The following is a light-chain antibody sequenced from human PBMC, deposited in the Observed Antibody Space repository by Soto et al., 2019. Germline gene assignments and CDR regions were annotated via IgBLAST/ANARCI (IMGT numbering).Light chain of an antibody. V-gene: IGKV3-20*01. J-gene: IGKJ1*01. CDR1: QSVSSF. CDR3: QQYGSSGT. Sequence: VLIHFPDTLALSPGERATLFCRASQSVSSFLAWYQQKPGQAPRLLIYGASNRATGIPDRFSGSGSGTDFTLTISRLEPEDFAVYYCQQYGSSGTFGQGTKVDI. CDR2: GAS.